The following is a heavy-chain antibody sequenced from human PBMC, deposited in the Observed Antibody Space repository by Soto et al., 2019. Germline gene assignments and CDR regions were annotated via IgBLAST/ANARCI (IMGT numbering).Heavy chain of an antibody. CDR1: GFTFSGSA. V-gene: IGHV3-73*01. CDR2: IRSKANSYAT. Sequence: EVQLVESGGGLVQPGGSLKLSCAASGFTFSGSAMHWVRQASGKGLEWVGRIRSKANSYATAYAASVKGRFTISRDDSKNTAYLQMNSLKTEDTAVYYCTSHGSGSYYYYYGMDVWGQGTTVTVSS. CDR3: TSHGSGSYYYYYGMDV. J-gene: IGHJ6*02. D-gene: IGHD1-26*01.